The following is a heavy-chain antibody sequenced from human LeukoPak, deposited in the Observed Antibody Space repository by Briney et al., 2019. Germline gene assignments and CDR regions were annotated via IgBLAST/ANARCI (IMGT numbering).Heavy chain of an antibody. J-gene: IGHJ4*02. V-gene: IGHV1-18*04. CDR2: INPYNGKT. D-gene: IGHD5-12*01. CDR1: GYTFSNYG. Sequence: ASVKVSCKTSGYTFSNYGLSWVRQAPGQGLEWMGGINPYNGKTEYAQNYQGRVTITTYTATNTAYMELKILRSDDTAVYYCARDREGYEWAIDYWGQGTVVTVSS. CDR3: ARDREGYEWAIDY.